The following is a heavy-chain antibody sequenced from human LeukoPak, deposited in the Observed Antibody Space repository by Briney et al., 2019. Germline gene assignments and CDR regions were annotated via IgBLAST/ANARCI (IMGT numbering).Heavy chain of an antibody. CDR1: GGTFISYV. Sequence: ASVKVSCKASGGTFISYVISWVRQAPGQGLEWMGGAIPFLGTANYAQKFQDRIMITAEKSTTTTYMELRSLRSDDTAIYYCAILGTVPYWGQGTQITVSS. CDR3: AILGTVPY. V-gene: IGHV1-69*10. CDR2: AIPFLGTA. D-gene: IGHD1-26*01. J-gene: IGHJ4*02.